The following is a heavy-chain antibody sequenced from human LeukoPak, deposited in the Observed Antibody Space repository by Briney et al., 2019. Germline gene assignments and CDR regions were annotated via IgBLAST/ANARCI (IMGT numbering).Heavy chain of an antibody. CDR3: ARENFMATSGTTFDI. D-gene: IGHD1-1*01. V-gene: IGHV3-21*06. CDR1: GFTFSSYG. J-gene: IGHJ3*02. Sequence: GGSLRLSCAASGFTFSSYGMHWVRQAPGKGLEWVSFISGSSTNRFYADSVKGRFTISRDDAKNSLYLEMNSLRVEDTAVYYCARENFMATSGTTFDIWGQGTMVSVSS. CDR2: ISGSSTNR.